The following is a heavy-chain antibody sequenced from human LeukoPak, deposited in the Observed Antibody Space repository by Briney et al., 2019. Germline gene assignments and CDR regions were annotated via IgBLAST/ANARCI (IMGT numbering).Heavy chain of an antibody. CDR2: ISSSSSYI. CDR3: ARITWFGELSPNRGSYFDY. CDR1: GFTFSSYS. V-gene: IGHV3-21*01. J-gene: IGHJ4*02. D-gene: IGHD3-10*01. Sequence: KPGGSLRLSCAASGFTFSSYSMNWVRQAPGKGLEWVSSISSSSSYIYYADSVKGRFTISRDNAKNSLYLQMNSLRVEDTAVYYCARITWFGELSPNRGSYFDYWGQGTLVSVSS.